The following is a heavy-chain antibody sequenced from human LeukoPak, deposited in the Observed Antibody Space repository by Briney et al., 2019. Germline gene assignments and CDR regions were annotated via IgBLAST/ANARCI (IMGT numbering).Heavy chain of an antibody. CDR1: GDSISSYY. CDR3: ARGRGRDGDNLVS. J-gene: IGHJ4*02. V-gene: IGHV4-59*01. D-gene: IGHD5-24*01. Sequence: SETLSLTCTVSGDSISSYYCSWIRQPPGKGLEWIGYIYYSGTTNYNPSLKSRVTISVDTSKNQFSLRLTSVTAADTAVYYCARGRGRDGDNLVSWSQGTLVTVSS. CDR2: IYYSGTT.